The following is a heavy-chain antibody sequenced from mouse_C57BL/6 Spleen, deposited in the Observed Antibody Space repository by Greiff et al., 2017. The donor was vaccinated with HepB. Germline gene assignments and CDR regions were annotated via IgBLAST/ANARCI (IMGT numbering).Heavy chain of an antibody. CDR1: GFTFTDYY. Sequence: EVKLMESGGGLVQPGGSLSLSCAASGFTFTDYYMSWVRQPPGKALEWLGFIRNKANGYTTEYSASVKGRFTISRDNSQSILYLQMNALRAEDSATYYCARSDDYDLYAMDYWGQGISVTVSS. CDR2: IRNKANGYTT. V-gene: IGHV7-3*01. CDR3: ARSDDYDLYAMDY. D-gene: IGHD2-4*01. J-gene: IGHJ4*01.